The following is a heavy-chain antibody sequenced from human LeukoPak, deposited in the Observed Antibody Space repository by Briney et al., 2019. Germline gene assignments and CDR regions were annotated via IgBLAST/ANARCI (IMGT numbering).Heavy chain of an antibody. J-gene: IGHJ5*02. D-gene: IGHD2-8*01. CDR2: TYLGDSDT. CDR3: ARQGGNGFDP. V-gene: IGHV5-51*01. Sequence: GESLKISCKDSGDTFTNLWIAWVRQMPGKGLGWMGITYLGDSDTTYSPSFEGQVTISVDKSINAAYLEWTSLKASDTAIYYCARQGGNGFDPWGQGTPVTVSS. CDR1: GDTFTNLW.